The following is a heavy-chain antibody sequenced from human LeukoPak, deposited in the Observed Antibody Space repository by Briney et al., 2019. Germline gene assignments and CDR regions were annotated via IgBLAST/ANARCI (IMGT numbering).Heavy chain of an antibody. CDR3: ARYDSRGSGSTQLDH. D-gene: IGHD3-3*01. J-gene: IGHJ4*02. Sequence: SETLSLTCAVYGGSFSGYYWSWIRQPPGKGLEWIGEINHSGSTNYNPSLQSRVTISVDTSKNQFSLKLRSVTAADTAIYYCARYDSRGSGSTQLDHWGQGTLVTVSS. CDR2: INHSGST. CDR1: GGSFSGYY. V-gene: IGHV4-34*01.